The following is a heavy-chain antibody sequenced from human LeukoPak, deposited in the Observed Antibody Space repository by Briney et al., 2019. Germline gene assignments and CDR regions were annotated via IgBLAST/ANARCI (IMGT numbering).Heavy chain of an antibody. CDR2: MNPNSGNT. CDR1: GYTFTSYD. CDR3: ARAVSGYDLRYDFDY. Sequence: ASVKVSCKASGYTFTSYDINWVRQAPGQGLEWMGWMNPNSGNTGYAQKFQGRVTMTRNTSISTAYMELSSLRSEDTAVYYCARAVSGYDLRYDFDYWGQGTLVTVSS. D-gene: IGHD5-12*01. V-gene: IGHV1-8*01. J-gene: IGHJ4*02.